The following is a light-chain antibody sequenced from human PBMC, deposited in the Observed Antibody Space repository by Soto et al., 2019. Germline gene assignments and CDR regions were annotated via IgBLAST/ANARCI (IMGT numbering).Light chain of an antibody. V-gene: IGLV1-47*01. J-gene: IGLJ2*01. CDR1: SSNIGKNY. Sequence: QSVLTQPPSASGTPGQRVTVSCSGSSSNIGKNYVYWYQQVPGTAPKLLIYRDNQRPSGVPDRFSGSKSGTSASLAISGRGSEDESGYYCAAWDDSLSVVFGGGTKVTVL. CDR3: AAWDDSLSVV. CDR2: RDN.